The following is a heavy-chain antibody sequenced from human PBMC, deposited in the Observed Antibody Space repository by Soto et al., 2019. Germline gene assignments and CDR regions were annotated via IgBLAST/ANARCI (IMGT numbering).Heavy chain of an antibody. J-gene: IGHJ4*02. CDR1: GGSISSGGYY. V-gene: IGHV4-31*03. CDR2: IYYSGST. CDR3: ASSRYFPYYFDY. D-gene: IGHD3-9*01. Sequence: SETLSLTCTVSGGSISSGGYYWRWIRQHPGKGLEWIGYIYYSGSTYYNPSLKSRVTISVDTSKNQFSLKLSSVTAADTAVYYCASSRYFPYYFDYWGQGTLVTSPQ.